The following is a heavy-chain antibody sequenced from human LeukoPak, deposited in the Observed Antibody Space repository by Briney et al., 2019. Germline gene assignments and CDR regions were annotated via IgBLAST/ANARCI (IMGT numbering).Heavy chain of an antibody. V-gene: IGHV1-69*05. J-gene: IGHJ4*02. CDR2: IIPIFGTA. D-gene: IGHD6-19*01. CDR3: ARSYSSGWYYFDY. Sequence: SVKVSCKASGGTFSSYAISWVRQAPGQGLEWMGGIIPIFGTANYAQKFQGRVTITTDESTSTAYMELSNLRSEDTAVYYCARSYSSGWYYFDYWGQGTLVTVSS. CDR1: GGTFSSYA.